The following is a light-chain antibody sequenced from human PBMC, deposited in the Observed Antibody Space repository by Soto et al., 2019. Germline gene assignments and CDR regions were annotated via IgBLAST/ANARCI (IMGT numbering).Light chain of an antibody. CDR2: EVN. V-gene: IGLV2-14*01. CDR1: SSDVGGYNY. CDR3: SSYIISSTPFV. Sequence: QSVLTQPASVSGSPGQSITISCTGTSSDVGGYNYVSWYQQHPGKAPKLMIYEVNNRPSGVSNRFSGSKSGNTASLTISGLQAEDEADYYCSSYIISSTPFVFGTGTKVTVL. J-gene: IGLJ1*01.